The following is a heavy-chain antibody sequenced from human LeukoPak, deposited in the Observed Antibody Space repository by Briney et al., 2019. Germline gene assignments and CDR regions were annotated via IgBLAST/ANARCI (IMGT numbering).Heavy chain of an antibody. CDR2: IIPIFGTA. CDR1: GGTFSSYA. Sequence: ASVKVSCKASGGTFSSYAISWVRQAPGQGLEWMGRIIPIFGTANYAQKFQGRVMITTDESTSTAYMELSSLRSEDTAVYYCASIEYSCSGGRYYYYMDVWGKGTTVTVSS. V-gene: IGHV1-69*05. CDR3: ASIEYSCSGGRYYYYMDV. J-gene: IGHJ6*03. D-gene: IGHD6-6*01.